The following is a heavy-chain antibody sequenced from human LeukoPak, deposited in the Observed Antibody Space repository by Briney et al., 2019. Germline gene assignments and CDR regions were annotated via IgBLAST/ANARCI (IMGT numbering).Heavy chain of an antibody. Sequence: SETLSLTCTVSGGSISTDASYWAWIRQPPGKGPEWIGSIYYSGSTYYSSSLKSRVTLSVDTSKNQFSLKMSSVTAADTAVFYCARLFSRGWEYHFGLDVWGQGTTVTVS. CDR2: IYYSGST. CDR1: GGSISTDASY. CDR3: ARLFSRGWEYHFGLDV. D-gene: IGHD6-19*01. V-gene: IGHV4-39*01. J-gene: IGHJ6*02.